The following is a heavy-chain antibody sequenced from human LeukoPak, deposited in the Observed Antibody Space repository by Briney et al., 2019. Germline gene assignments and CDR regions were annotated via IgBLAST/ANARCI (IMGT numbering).Heavy chain of an antibody. V-gene: IGHV1-2*02. CDR1: GYSFTSYW. D-gene: IGHD3-3*01. J-gene: IGHJ4*02. Sequence: GESLKISCKGSGYSFTSYWIGWVRQAPGQGLEWMGWISAYNGNTNYAQKFQGRVTMTRDTSISTAYMELSRLRSDDTAVYYCARDGFPYYDFWSGLLVDYWGQGTLVTVSS. CDR2: ISAYNGNT. CDR3: ARDGFPYYDFWSGLLVDY.